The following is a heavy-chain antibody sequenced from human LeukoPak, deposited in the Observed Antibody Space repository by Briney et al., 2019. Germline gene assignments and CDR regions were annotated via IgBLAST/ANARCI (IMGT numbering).Heavy chain of an antibody. D-gene: IGHD2-2*01. CDR1: GGSFSGYY. V-gene: IGHV4-34*01. CDR2: INHSGST. CDR3: ARGTKVVPANY. J-gene: IGHJ4*02. Sequence: KPSETLSLTCAVYGGSFSGYYWSWIRQPPGKGLEWIGEINHSGSTNYNPSLKSRVTISDTSKNQFSLKLSSVTAADTAVYYCARGTKVVPANYWGQGTLVTFSS.